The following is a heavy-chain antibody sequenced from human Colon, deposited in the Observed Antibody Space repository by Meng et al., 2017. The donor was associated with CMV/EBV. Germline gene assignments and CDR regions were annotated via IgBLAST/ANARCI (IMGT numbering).Heavy chain of an antibody. Sequence: GGSLRLSCSTSGFTFSSYSLNWVRQAPGKGLEWVSSITHTSDTYYADSLKGRFTLSRDNAQNSVYLQMDSLTAEDTAVYYCAKGGSSRFESWGQGTLVTVSS. CDR2: ITHTSDT. J-gene: IGHJ4*02. V-gene: IGHV3-21*06. CDR1: GFTFSSYS. D-gene: IGHD6-19*01. CDR3: AKGGSSRFES.